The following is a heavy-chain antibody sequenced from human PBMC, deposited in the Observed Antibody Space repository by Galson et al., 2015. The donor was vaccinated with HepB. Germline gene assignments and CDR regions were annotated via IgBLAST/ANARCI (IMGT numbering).Heavy chain of an antibody. V-gene: IGHV1-69*06. CDR3: ARGGHSSSWTEEYFQH. CDR1: GGAFSSYA. CDR2: IIPIFGTA. D-gene: IGHD6-13*01. J-gene: IGHJ1*01. Sequence: SVKVSCKASGGAFSSYAISWVRQAPGQGLEWMGGIIPIFGTANYAQKFQGRVTITADKSTSTAYMELSSLRSEDTAVYYCARGGHSSSWTEEYFQHWGQGTLVTVSS.